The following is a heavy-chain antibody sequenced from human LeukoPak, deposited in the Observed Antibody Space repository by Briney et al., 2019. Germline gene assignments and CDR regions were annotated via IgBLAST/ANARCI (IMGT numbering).Heavy chain of an antibody. CDR3: AGGDDYVSDI. Sequence: PSQTLSLTCTVSGGSISSGGYYWSWIRQHPGKGLEWIGYIYYSGSTYYNPSLKSRVTISVDTTKNQFSLKLSSVTAEDTAVYYCAGGDDYVSDIWGQGTMVTVSS. V-gene: IGHV4-31*03. D-gene: IGHD5-24*01. CDR2: IYYSGST. CDR1: GGSISSGGYY. J-gene: IGHJ3*02.